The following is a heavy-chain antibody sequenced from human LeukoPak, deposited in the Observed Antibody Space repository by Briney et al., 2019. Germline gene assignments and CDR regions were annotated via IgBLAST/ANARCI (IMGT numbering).Heavy chain of an antibody. Sequence: GGPLRLSCAASGFTFSSYAMSWVRQAPGKGLEWVSAISGSGGSTYYADSVKGRFTISRGNSKNTLYLQMNSLRAEDTAVYYCAKERPWAGTGYYFDYWGQGTLVTVSS. V-gene: IGHV3-23*01. CDR1: GFTFSSYA. J-gene: IGHJ4*02. CDR3: AKERPWAGTGYYFDY. CDR2: ISGSGGST. D-gene: IGHD6-19*01.